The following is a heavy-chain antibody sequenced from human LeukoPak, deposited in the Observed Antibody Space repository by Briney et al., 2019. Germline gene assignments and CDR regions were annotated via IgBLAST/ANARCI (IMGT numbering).Heavy chain of an antibody. J-gene: IGHJ5*02. Sequence: PGRSLRLSCAASGFTFSSYAMHWVRQAPGKGLEWVAVISYDGSNKYYADSVKGRFTISRDNSKSTLYLQMNSLRAEDTAVYYCARARSLYNWNYKGWFDPWGQGTLVTVSS. CDR1: GFTFSSYA. CDR2: ISYDGSNK. CDR3: ARARSLYNWNYKGWFDP. V-gene: IGHV3-30-3*01. D-gene: IGHD1-7*01.